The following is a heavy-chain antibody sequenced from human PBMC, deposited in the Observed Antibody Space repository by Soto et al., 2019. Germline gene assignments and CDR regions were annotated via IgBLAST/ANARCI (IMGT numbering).Heavy chain of an antibody. J-gene: IGHJ5*02. Sequence: PGGSLRLSCAASGFTFSSYAMSWVRQAPGKGLEWVSAISGSGGSTYYADSVKGRFTISRDNSKNTLYLQMNSLRAEDTAVYYCAKDGGDIVVVPAAHNWFDPWGQGTLVTVSS. V-gene: IGHV3-23*01. CDR1: GFTFSSYA. CDR3: AKDGGDIVVVPAAHNWFDP. CDR2: ISGSGGST. D-gene: IGHD2-2*01.